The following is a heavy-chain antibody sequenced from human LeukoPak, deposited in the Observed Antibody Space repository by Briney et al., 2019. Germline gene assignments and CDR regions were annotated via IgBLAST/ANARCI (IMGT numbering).Heavy chain of an antibody. CDR2: IRQDGNEK. CDR1: GFSFSSHW. D-gene: IGHD4-23*01. J-gene: IGHJ4*02. V-gene: IGHV3-7*01. CDR3: ARAGRSFYGGSSDY. Sequence: PGGSLRLSCAASGFSFSSHWMSWVRQAPGKGLEWVAHIRQDGNEKQYMESVRGRFTISRDNTKNSMYLQMDSLRDGDTAVYYCARAGRSFYGGSSDYWGQGTLVTVSS.